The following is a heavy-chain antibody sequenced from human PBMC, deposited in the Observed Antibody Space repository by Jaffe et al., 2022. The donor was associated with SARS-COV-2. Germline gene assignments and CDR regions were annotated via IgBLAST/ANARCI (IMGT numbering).Heavy chain of an antibody. CDR1: GGSISSGSYY. D-gene: IGHD5-18*01. Sequence: QVQLQESGPGLVKPSQTLSLTCTVSGGSISSGSYYWSWIRQPAGKGLEWIGRIYTSGSTNYNPSLKSRVTISVDTSKNQFSLKLSSVTAADTAVYYCARDNVDTDFRNAFDIWGQGTMVTVSS. V-gene: IGHV4-61*02. J-gene: IGHJ3*02. CDR2: IYTSGST. CDR3: ARDNVDTDFRNAFDI.